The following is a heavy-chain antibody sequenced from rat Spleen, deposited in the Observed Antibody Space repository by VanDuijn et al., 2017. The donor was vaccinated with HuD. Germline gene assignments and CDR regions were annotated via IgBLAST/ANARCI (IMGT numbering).Heavy chain of an antibody. D-gene: IGHD4-3*01. CDR1: GFIFNSYY. CDR3: ARVEFGVRWGYFDY. Sequence: EVQLVESGGGLVQPGGSLKLSCAASGFIFNSYYMVWVRQAPTKGLEWVAYISTAGSNTFYRDSVRGRFTISRDNAKSTLYLQMDSLRSEDTATYYCARVEFGVRWGYFDYWGQGVMVTVSS. CDR2: ISTAGSNT. J-gene: IGHJ2*01. V-gene: IGHV5-27*01.